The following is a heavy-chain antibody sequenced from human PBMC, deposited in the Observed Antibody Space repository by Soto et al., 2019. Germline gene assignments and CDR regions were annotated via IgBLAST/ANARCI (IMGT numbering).Heavy chain of an antibody. CDR1: GYTFTGYY. CDR3: ARDATRLTRDYYYGMDG. D-gene: IGHD2-15*01. V-gene: IGHV1-2*02. J-gene: IGHJ6*02. CDR2: INPNSGGT. Sequence: ASVKVSCKASGYTFTGYYMHWVRQAPGQGLEWMGWINPNSGGTNYAQKFQGRVTMTRDTSISTAYMELSRLRSDDTAVYYCARDATRLTRDYYYGMDGWGRGTTGTVAS.